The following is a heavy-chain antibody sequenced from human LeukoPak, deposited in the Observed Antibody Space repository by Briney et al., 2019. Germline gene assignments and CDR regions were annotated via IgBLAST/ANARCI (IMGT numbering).Heavy chain of an antibody. CDR2: ISGAGDST. CDR3: TLGSLYSSSWYGDF. J-gene: IGHJ4*02. D-gene: IGHD6-13*01. Sequence: XXWVSAISGAGDSTYYADSLKGRFTISRDNSKNTLYLRMNSLRADDTAVYYCTLGSLYSSSWYGDFWGQGTLVX. V-gene: IGHV3-23*01.